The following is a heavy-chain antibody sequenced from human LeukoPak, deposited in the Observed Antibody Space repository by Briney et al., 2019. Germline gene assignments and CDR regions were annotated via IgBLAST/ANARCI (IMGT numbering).Heavy chain of an antibody. Sequence: GGSLRLSCAVSGFTFSDYYMTWIRQAPGKGLEWISYISGGSTYTNYADFVKGRFTGFRDYDKNSLFLQMSALGAADTAVYYCARGGYRSSLDSWGQGTLVTVSS. CDR3: ARGGYRSSLDS. J-gene: IGHJ4*02. CDR1: GFTFSDYY. V-gene: IGHV3-11*05. D-gene: IGHD5-18*01. CDR2: ISGGSTYT.